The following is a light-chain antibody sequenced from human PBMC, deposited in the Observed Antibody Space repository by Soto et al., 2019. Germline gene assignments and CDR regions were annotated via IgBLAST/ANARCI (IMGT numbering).Light chain of an antibody. CDR2: ATS. Sequence: EVVLTQSPATLSLSPGEGATLSCRASQSIGNYLAWYQQKPGQAPRLLIYATSNSATGIPARFSGSGSGTDFTLSISSLVPEDCADYYCQQRSSWPFTFGPGTKVDI. CDR1: QSIGNY. CDR3: QQRSSWPFT. V-gene: IGKV3-11*01. J-gene: IGKJ3*01.